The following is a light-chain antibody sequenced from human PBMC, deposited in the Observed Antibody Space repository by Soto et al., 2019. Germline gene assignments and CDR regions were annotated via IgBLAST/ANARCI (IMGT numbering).Light chain of an antibody. V-gene: IGKV3-11*01. CDR3: QERTNWPPGIT. Sequence: ETVLTQSPATLSLSPGDRATLSCRTSQSVSPYLAWYQQRPGQAPRLLIYDAYNRAAGIPARFSGSGSGTDFTLTISSLEPEDFYCQERTNWPPGITFGPGTTVDIK. CDR2: DAY. CDR1: QSVSPY. J-gene: IGKJ3*01.